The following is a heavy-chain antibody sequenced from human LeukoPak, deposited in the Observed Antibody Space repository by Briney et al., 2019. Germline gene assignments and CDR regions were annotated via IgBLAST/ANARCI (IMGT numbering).Heavy chain of an antibody. D-gene: IGHD3-3*01. CDR2: INHSGST. V-gene: IGHV4-34*01. CDR3: ARDKDDHYYMDV. J-gene: IGHJ6*03. Sequence: SETLSLTCAVYGGSFSGYYWSWIRQPPGKGLEWIGEINHSGSTNYNPSLKSRVTISVDTPKNQFSLKLSSVTAADTAVYYCARDKDDHYYMDVWGKGTTVTVSS. CDR1: GGSFSGYY.